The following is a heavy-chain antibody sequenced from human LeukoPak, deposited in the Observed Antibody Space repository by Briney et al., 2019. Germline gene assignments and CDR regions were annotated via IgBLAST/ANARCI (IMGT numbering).Heavy chain of an antibody. Sequence: PGVSLRLSCAASGFTFSSYAMHWVRQAPGKGLEWVAVISYDGSNKYYADSVKGRFTISRDNSKNTLYLQMNSLRAEDTAVYYCARDRVGVQVPAANTNWFDPWGQGTLVTVSS. CDR3: ARDRVGVQVPAANTNWFDP. V-gene: IGHV3-30-3*01. J-gene: IGHJ5*02. CDR1: GFTFSSYA. D-gene: IGHD2-2*01. CDR2: ISYDGSNK.